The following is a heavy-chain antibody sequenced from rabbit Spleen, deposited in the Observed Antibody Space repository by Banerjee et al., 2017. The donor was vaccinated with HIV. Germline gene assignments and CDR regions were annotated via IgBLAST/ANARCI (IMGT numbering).Heavy chain of an antibody. J-gene: IGHJ4*01. D-gene: IGHD1-1*01. CDR2: IGAGSGAT. CDR3: ARDPDSGTDSLYYFDL. CDR1: GFSFSSGYW. V-gene: IGHV1S45*01. Sequence: QLEESGGGLVQPGASLTLTCTASGFSFSSGYWICWVRQAPEKGLEWIGCIGAGSGATYYATWAKGRFTISKTSSTTVALQMTGLTAADTAIYFCARDPDSGTDSLYYFDLWGPGTLVTVS.